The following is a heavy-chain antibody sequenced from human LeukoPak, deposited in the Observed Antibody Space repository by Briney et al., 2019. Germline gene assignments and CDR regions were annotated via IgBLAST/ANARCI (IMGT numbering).Heavy chain of an antibody. CDR3: ARKTWIGGNKIMADY. Sequence: GGSLRLSCAASGFTLSQHGINWVRQAPGRGLEGVGVIRYDGSETYYAESVKGRFTISRDNSKDILYMQMNSLRDDDTAVYYCARKTWIGGNKIMADYWGQGTPVTVSS. J-gene: IGHJ4*02. D-gene: IGHD3-10*01. CDR1: GFTLSQHG. CDR2: IRYDGSET. V-gene: IGHV3-33*01.